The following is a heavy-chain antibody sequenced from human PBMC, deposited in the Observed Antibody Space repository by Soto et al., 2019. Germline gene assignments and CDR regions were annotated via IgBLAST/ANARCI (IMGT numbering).Heavy chain of an antibody. J-gene: IGHJ6*02. Sequence: EVQLLESGGGLVQPGGSLRLSCAASGFTFSSYVMSWVRQAPGKGLEWVSAISGSGGSTYYADSVKGRFTISRDNSKNTLYLQMNSLRAEDTAVYYCAKVIGRGSWYHYYYYGMDVWGQGTTVTVSS. CDR1: GFTFSSYV. CDR3: AKVIGRGSWYHYYYYGMDV. D-gene: IGHD6-13*01. CDR2: ISGSGGST. V-gene: IGHV3-23*01.